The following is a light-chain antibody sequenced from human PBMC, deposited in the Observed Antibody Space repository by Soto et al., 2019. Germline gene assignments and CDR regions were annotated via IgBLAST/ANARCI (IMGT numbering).Light chain of an antibody. V-gene: IGKV1-39*01. CDR3: HQSHSIPQT. Sequence: DIQMTQSPSSLSASVGDRVTISCRASQSVSTDLNWYKQKPGKAPQLLIFAASGLQSGVPSRFSGSGSGTDFTLTISSLQSEDFATYYCHQSHSIPQTFGQGTKVEVK. CDR2: AAS. CDR1: QSVSTD. J-gene: IGKJ1*01.